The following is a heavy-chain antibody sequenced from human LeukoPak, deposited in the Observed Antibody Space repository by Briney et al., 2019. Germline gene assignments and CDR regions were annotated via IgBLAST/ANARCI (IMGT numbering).Heavy chain of an antibody. V-gene: IGHV3-20*04. CDR3: AKDRGYSYGYFDY. Sequence: GGSLRLSCAASGFTFDDYGMSWVRQGPGKGLEWVSGINWNGGRTGYADSVKGRFTISRDNAKNSLYLQMNSLRAEDTAVYYCAKDRGYSYGYFDYWGQGTLVTVSS. J-gene: IGHJ4*02. CDR2: INWNGGRT. D-gene: IGHD5-18*01. CDR1: GFTFDDYG.